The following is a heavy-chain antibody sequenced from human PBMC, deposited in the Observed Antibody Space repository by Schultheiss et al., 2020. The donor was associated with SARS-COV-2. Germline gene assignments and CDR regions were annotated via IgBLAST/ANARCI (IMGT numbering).Heavy chain of an antibody. CDR1: GFTFRSYG. CDR3: ARGYGDYRRGVGY. V-gene: IGHV3-NL1*01. Sequence: GGSLRLSCAASGFTFRSYGMHWVRQAPGKGLEWVSAISSSGASTYYADSVKGRFTISRDNSKNTLYLQMNSLRAEDTAVYYCARGYGDYRRGVGYWGQGTLVTVAS. J-gene: IGHJ4*02. CDR2: ISSSGAST. D-gene: IGHD4-17*01.